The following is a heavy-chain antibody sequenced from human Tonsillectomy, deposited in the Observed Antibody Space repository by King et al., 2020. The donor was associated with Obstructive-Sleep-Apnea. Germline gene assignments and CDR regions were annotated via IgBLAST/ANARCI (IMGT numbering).Heavy chain of an antibody. V-gene: IGHV5-51*01. CDR2: IYPGDSDT. J-gene: IGHJ3*02. Sequence: QLVQSGAEVKKPGESLRISCKGSGYSFTRYWIGWVRQMPGKGLEWMGIIYPGDSDTRYSPSFEGQVTISAGRSITTAYLHWSSLKASDTAIYYCATPLPPPSYDGFVDAFDIWGQGTMVTVSS. D-gene: IGHD3-22*01. CDR1: GYSFTRYW. CDR3: ATPLPPPSYDGFVDAFDI.